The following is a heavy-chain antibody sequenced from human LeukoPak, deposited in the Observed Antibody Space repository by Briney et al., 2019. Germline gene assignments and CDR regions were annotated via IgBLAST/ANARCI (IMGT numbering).Heavy chain of an antibody. J-gene: IGHJ6*03. D-gene: IGHD2-2*01. CDR2: IHFSGST. Sequence: PSETLSVTCTVSGGSISSDYWSWFRQPPRKGLEWIGYIHFSGSTTYNPSLKSRVTISIDTSKNQFSLNLSSVTAADTAVYYCTREVGTGFQVNYYYYMDVWGKGTTVTVSS. CDR1: GGSISSDY. V-gene: IGHV4-59*01. CDR3: TREVGTGFQVNYYYYMDV.